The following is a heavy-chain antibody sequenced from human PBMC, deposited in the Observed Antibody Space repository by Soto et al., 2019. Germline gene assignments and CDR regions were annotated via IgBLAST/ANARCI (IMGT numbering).Heavy chain of an antibody. CDR3: ARHHGSPGSYFGLDV. V-gene: IGHV5-51*01. CDR1: GYSFTIYW. CDR2: IYPGDSDT. J-gene: IGHJ6*02. Sequence: GEPLKISCKGSGYSFTIYWINWVRQMPGKGLEWMGIIYPGDSDTRYSPSLQGQVTISADKSIDTAYLQWRSLKASDTAVYYCARHHGSPGSYFGLDVWGQGTTVTVSS. D-gene: IGHD6-13*01.